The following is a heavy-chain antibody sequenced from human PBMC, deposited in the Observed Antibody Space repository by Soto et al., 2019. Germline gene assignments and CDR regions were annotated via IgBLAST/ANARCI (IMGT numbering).Heavy chain of an antibody. CDR1: GFTFSSYG. CDR2: ISGSGGST. Sequence: XGSLRLYCAASGFTFSSYGMSWVRQAPGKGLEWVSSISGSGGSTYYADSVRGRFTISRDNSKNTLYLQMNSLRAEDTAVYYCAKASAPGGTYFPLWFWGQGTLVTVSS. V-gene: IGHV3-23*01. D-gene: IGHD1-26*01. CDR3: AKASAPGGTYFPLWF. J-gene: IGHJ1*01.